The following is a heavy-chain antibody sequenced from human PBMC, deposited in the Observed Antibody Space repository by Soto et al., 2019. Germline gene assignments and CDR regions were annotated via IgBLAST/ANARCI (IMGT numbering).Heavy chain of an antibody. CDR1: GFTFSSYA. J-gene: IGHJ6*02. Sequence: GGSLRLSCAASGFTFSSYAMHWVRQAPGKGLEWVAVISYDGSNKNHADTVKGRFTISRDNSKNTLYLQMNSLRAEDTAVYYCARGYDFWSGYYYPYGMDFWGQGTTVTVSS. D-gene: IGHD3-3*01. V-gene: IGHV3-30-3*01. CDR3: ARGYDFWSGYYYPYGMDF. CDR2: ISYDGSNK.